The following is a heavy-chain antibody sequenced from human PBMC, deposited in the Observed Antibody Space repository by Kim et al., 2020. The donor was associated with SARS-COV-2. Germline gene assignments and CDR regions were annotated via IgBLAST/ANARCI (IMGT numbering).Heavy chain of an antibody. Sequence: SETLSLTCTVSGGSISSYYWSWIRQPPGKGLEWIGYIYYSGSTNYNPSLKSRVTISVDTSKNQFSLKLSSVTAADTAVYYCARGETLYSSGWPPFDYWGQGTLVTVSS. J-gene: IGHJ4*02. CDR1: GGSISSYY. V-gene: IGHV4-59*01. CDR2: IYYSGST. CDR3: ARGETLYSSGWPPFDY. D-gene: IGHD6-19*01.